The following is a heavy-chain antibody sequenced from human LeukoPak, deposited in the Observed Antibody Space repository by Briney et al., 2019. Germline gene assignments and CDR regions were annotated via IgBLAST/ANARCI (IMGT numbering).Heavy chain of an antibody. D-gene: IGHD7-27*01. Sequence: SETLSLTCTVSGYSISSGYYWGWIRPPPGKGLEWIGSIYHSGSTYYNPSLKSRVTISVDTSKNQFSLKLSSVTAADTAVYYCARGARTGDLDYWGQGTLVTVSS. CDR3: ARGARTGDLDY. CDR2: IYHSGST. CDR1: GYSISSGYY. V-gene: IGHV4-38-2*02. J-gene: IGHJ4*02.